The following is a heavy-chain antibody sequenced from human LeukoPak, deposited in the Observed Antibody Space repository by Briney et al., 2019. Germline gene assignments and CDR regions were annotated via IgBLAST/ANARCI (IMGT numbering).Heavy chain of an antibody. J-gene: IGHJ5*02. CDR3: ARRRPPGSIVVVVAATPWFDP. CDR2: INHSGST. V-gene: IGHV4-34*01. Sequence: SETLSLTCAVYGGSFSGYYWSWIRQPPGKGLEWIGEINHSGSTNYNPSLKSRVTISVDTSKNQFSLKLSSVTAADTAVYYCARRRPPGSIVVVVAATPWFDPWGQGTLVTVSS. D-gene: IGHD2-15*01. CDR1: GGSFSGYY.